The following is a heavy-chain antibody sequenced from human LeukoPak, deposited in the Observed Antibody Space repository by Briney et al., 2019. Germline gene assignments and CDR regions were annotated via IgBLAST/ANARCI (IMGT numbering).Heavy chain of an antibody. J-gene: IGHJ4*02. CDR2: ISYDGSNK. V-gene: IGHV3-30-3*01. CDR1: GFTFSSYA. CDR3: ARAFLWFGELSLSGFDY. Sequence: HPGGSLRLSCAASGFTFSSYAMSWVRQAPGKGLEWVAVISYDGSNKYYADSVKGRFTISRDNSKNTLYLQMNSLRAEDTAVYYCARAFLWFGELSLSGFDYWGQGTLVTVSS. D-gene: IGHD3-10*01.